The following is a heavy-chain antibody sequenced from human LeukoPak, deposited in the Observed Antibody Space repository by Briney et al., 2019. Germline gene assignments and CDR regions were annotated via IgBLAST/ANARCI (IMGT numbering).Heavy chain of an antibody. CDR1: GFSFYSYS. D-gene: IGHD4/OR15-4a*01. CDR3: ARRAGAYSHPYDY. CDR2: ISSSSSSI. J-gene: IGHJ4*02. Sequence: GGSLRLSCTASGFSFYSYSMNWVRQAPGKGLECISYISSSSSSIYYADSVKGRFTISRDNAKNSLYLQMNSLRAEDTAVYYCARRAGAYSHPYDYWGQGTLVTVSS. V-gene: IGHV3-48*01.